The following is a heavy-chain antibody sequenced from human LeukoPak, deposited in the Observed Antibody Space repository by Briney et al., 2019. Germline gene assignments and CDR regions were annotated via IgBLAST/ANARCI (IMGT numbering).Heavy chain of an antibody. D-gene: IGHD5-18*01. CDR3: ARDSYVDTAMGYYYYGMDV. V-gene: IGHV3-21*01. CDR2: ISSSSSFI. CDR1: GFIFSIYS. Sequence: PGGSLRLSCVASGFIFSIYSMNRVRQAPAKGLESVSSISSSSSFIYYVDSVKGLFTISRDYANTSLYLQMTNLTGEDSAVYYCARDSYVDTAMGYYYYGMDVWGQGTTVTVSS. J-gene: IGHJ6*02.